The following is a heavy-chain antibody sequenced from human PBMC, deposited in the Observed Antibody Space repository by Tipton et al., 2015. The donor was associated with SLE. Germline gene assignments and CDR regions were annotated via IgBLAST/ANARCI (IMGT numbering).Heavy chain of an antibody. CDR1: GGSISSGSYY. CDR3: ARDSGLGSRSFDY. V-gene: IGHV4-61*02. D-gene: IGHD1-26*01. CDR2: IYTSGST. Sequence: TLSLTCTVSGGSISSGSYYWSWIRQPAGKGLEWIGRIYTSGSTNYNPSLKSRVTISVDTSKNQFSPKLSSVTAADTAVYYCARDSGLGSRSFDYWGQGTLVTVSS. J-gene: IGHJ4*02.